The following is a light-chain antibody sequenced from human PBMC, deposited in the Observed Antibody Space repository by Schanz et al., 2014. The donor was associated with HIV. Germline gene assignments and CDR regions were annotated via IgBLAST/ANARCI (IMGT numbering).Light chain of an antibody. CDR3: SSYASTDTVL. V-gene: IGLV2-14*03. CDR2: DVS. Sequence: QSALTQPASVSGSPGQSISISCTGTSGDVGAYNYVSWYQQHPDKAPKLLIFDVSNRPSDISHRFSGSKSGITASLTISGLQSEDEADYYCSSYASTDTVLFGGGTKLTVL. CDR1: SGDVGAYNY. J-gene: IGLJ2*01.